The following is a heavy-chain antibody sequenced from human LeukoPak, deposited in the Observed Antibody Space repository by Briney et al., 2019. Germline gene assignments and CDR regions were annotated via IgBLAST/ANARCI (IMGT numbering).Heavy chain of an antibody. D-gene: IGHD1-26*01. CDR3: ARNSGSYPYYYYYYGMDV. CDR1: GFTFSSYS. V-gene: IGHV3-21*01. CDR2: ISSSSSYI. J-gene: IGHJ6*02. Sequence: GGSLRLSCAASGFTFSSYSMNWVRQAPGKGLEWVPSISSSSSYIYYADSVKGRFTISRDNAKNSLYLQMNSLRAEDTAVYYCARNSGSYPYYYYYYGMDVWGQGTTVTVSS.